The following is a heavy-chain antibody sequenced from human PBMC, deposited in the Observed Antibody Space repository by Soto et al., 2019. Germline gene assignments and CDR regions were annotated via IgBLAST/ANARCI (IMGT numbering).Heavy chain of an antibody. D-gene: IGHD4-17*01. V-gene: IGHV3-33*01. J-gene: IGHJ6*02. CDR1: GFTFSSYG. CDR2: IWYDGSNK. CDR3: ARDHIPSGDTYYGMDV. Sequence: QVQLVESGGGVVQPGRSLRLSCAASGFTFSSYGMHWVRQAPGKGLKWVAVIWYDGSNKYYADSVKGRFTISRDNSKNSLYVQMNSLRVEDTAVYYCARDHIPSGDTYYGMDVWGHGTTVTVSS.